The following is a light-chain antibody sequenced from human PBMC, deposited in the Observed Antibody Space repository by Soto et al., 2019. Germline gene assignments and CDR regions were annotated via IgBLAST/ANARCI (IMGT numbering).Light chain of an antibody. CDR3: QQYGSSPPYT. CDR2: GAS. CDR1: QSVSSSY. Sequence: EIVLTQSPGTLSLSPGKRATLSCRASQSVSSSYLAWYQQKPGQAPRLLIYGASSRATGIPDRFSGSGSGTDFTLTISRLEPEDFAVYYCQQYGSSPPYTFGQGTKREIK. V-gene: IGKV3-20*01. J-gene: IGKJ2*01.